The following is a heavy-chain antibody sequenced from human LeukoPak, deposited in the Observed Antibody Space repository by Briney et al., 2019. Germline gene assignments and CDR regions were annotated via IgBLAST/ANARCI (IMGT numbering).Heavy chain of an antibody. D-gene: IGHD6-13*01. CDR1: GFTFSSYS. CDR2: ISSSSSYI. CDR3: ARDSAGSSWYGGWNDVDY. Sequence: PGGSLRLSCAASGFTFSSYSMNWVRQAPGKGLEWVSSISSSSSYIYYADSVKGRFTISRDNAKNSLYLQMNSLRAEDTAVYYCARDSAGSSWYGGWNDVDYWGQGTLVTVSS. J-gene: IGHJ4*02. V-gene: IGHV3-21*01.